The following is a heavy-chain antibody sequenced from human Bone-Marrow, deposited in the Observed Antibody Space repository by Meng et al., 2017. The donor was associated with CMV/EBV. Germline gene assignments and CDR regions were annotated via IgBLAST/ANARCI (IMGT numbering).Heavy chain of an antibody. CDR1: GYTFTSYG. CDR3: ARISAAVTFDY. V-gene: IGHV1-18*04. J-gene: IGHJ4*02. CDR2: IRAYNGNT. D-gene: IGHD6-13*01. Sequence: ASVKVSCKASGYTFTSYGISWVRQAPGQGLEWMGWIRAYNGNTNYAQKLQGRVTMTRDTSTSTAYMELRSLRSDDTAGYYCARISAAVTFDYWGQGTLVTVSS.